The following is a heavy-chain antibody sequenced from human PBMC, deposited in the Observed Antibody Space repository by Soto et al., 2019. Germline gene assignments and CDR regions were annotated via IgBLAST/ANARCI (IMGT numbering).Heavy chain of an antibody. CDR3: ARARPIYDILSDRYLYGLDV. Sequence: ASVKVSCKANGYTFRNYAMHWVRQAPGQGLEWMGWINGGNGNTKYSQKSQGRVTITRDTSARTAYMELSSLRSEDTAVYYCARARPIYDILSDRYLYGLDVWGHGTKVTVS. V-gene: IGHV1-3*01. CDR2: INGGNGNT. D-gene: IGHD3-9*01. CDR1: GYTFRNYA. J-gene: IGHJ6*02.